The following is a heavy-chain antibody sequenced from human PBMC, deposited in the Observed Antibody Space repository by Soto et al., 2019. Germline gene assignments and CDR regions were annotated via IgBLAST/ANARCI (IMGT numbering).Heavy chain of an antibody. Sequence: EVQLVESGGGLVQPGGSLRLSCAASGFTFSSYWMHWVRQAPGKGLVWVSRINCDGSSTSYADSVKGRFTISRDNAKNTLYLQMNSLRSDDTAVHYCARPRLKYSGYAGSFDYWGQGTLVTVSS. J-gene: IGHJ4*02. D-gene: IGHD5-12*01. CDR2: INCDGSST. CDR3: ARPRLKYSGYAGSFDY. V-gene: IGHV3-74*01. CDR1: GFTFSSYW.